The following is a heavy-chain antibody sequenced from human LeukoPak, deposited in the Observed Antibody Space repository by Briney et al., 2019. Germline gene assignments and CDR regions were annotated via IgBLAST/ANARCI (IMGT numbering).Heavy chain of an antibody. V-gene: IGHV4-30-4*01. CDR2: IYSSGTT. J-gene: IGHJ4*02. CDR1: GGSISSGDYY. Sequence: SQTLSLTCTVSGGSISSGDYYWSWLRQPPGKGLEWIGYIYSSGTTYYNRSLKSRLTISIDASKNQFSLKLTSVTAADTAFYYCARAGISMIRALHWGQGTLVTVSS. CDR3: ARAGISMIRALH. D-gene: IGHD3-10*01.